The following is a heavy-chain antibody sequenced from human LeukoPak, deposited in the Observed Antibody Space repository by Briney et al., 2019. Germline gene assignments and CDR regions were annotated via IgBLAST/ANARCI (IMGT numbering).Heavy chain of an antibody. D-gene: IGHD5-18*01. CDR2: ISSSGSTI. CDR1: GFTFSDYY. V-gene: IGHV3-11*01. CDR3: AKRIQSAMAMGY. Sequence: PGGSLRLSCAASGFTFSDYYMSWIRQAPGKGLEWVSYISSSGSTIYYADSVKGRFTISRDNAKNTMYLQVNSLRAEDTAVYYCAKRIQSAMAMGYWGQGTLVTVSS. J-gene: IGHJ4*02.